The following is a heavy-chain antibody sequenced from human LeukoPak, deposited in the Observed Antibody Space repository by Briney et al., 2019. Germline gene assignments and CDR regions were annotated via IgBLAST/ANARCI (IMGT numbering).Heavy chain of an antibody. V-gene: IGHV3-23*01. Sequence: GGSLRLSCAASGFTFSSYAMSWVRQAPGKGLEWVSAISGSGGSTYYADSVKGRFTISRDNSKNTLYLQMNSLRAEDTAVYYCAKDMCCAYVWGSSSWGQGTLVTVSS. CDR3: AKDMCCAYVWGSSS. CDR1: GFTFSSYA. J-gene: IGHJ5*02. D-gene: IGHD3-16*01. CDR2: ISGSGGST.